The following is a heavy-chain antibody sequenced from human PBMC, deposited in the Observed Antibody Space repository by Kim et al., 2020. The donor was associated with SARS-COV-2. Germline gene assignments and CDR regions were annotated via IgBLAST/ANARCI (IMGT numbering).Heavy chain of an antibody. CDR3: ASLTIPYYDILTGYYTSYYYYGMDV. CDR2: IYYSGST. Sequence: SETLSLTCTVSGGSISSSSYYWGWIRQPPGKGLEWIGSIYYSGSTYYNPSLKSRVTISVDTSKNQFSLKLSSVTAADTAVYYCASLTIPYYDILTGYYTSYYYYGMDVWGQGTTVTVSS. J-gene: IGHJ6*02. V-gene: IGHV4-39*01. CDR1: GGSISSSSYY. D-gene: IGHD3-9*01.